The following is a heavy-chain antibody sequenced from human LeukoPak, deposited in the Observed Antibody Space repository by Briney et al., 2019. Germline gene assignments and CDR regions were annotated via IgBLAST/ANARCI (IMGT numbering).Heavy chain of an antibody. V-gene: IGHV3-48*01. CDR1: GFTFSIYS. CDR3: ARSQSGSYSNLDY. Sequence: GGSLRLSCAASGFTFSIYSINWVRQAPGKGLEWVSFISSGSSTIYYADSVKGRFTISRDSAKNSLYLQMNSLRAEDTAVYYCARSQSGSYSNLDYWGQGTLVTVSS. J-gene: IGHJ4*02. CDR2: ISSGSSTI. D-gene: IGHD1-26*01.